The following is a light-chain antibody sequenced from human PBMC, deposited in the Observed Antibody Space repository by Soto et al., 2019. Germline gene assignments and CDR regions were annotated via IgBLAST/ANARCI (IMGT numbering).Light chain of an antibody. CDR2: GVT. CDR3: CSHGGRHSYV. V-gene: IGLV2-11*01. CDR1: SSDVGGYDY. Sequence: QSVLTQPRSVSGSPGQSVTISCTGTSSDVGGYDYVSWYQQHPGKAPKLMIYGVTKRPSGVPDRFSGSESGNTASLTISGLQAEDESDYYCCSHGGRHSYVFGTGAKVTVL. J-gene: IGLJ1*01.